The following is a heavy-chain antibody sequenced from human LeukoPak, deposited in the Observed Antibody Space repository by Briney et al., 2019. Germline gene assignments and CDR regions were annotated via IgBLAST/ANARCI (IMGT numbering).Heavy chain of an antibody. CDR1: GFPFTGYY. Sequence: GASVKVSCKASGFPFTGYYMHWVRQAPGQGLEWMGWINPSSGGTNYAQKFQGRVTMTRDTSVSTACMELSRLRSDDTAVYYCARDLDTLDYWGQGTLVTVSS. J-gene: IGHJ4*02. CDR2: INPSSGGT. D-gene: IGHD5-18*01. CDR3: ARDLDTLDY. V-gene: IGHV1-2*02.